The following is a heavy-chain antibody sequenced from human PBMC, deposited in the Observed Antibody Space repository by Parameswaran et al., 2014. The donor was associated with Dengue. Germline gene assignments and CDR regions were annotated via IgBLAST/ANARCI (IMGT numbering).Heavy chain of an antibody. CDR3: ARTDYYFYYGIDL. V-gene: IGHV3-30*03. J-gene: IGHJ6*02. CDR2: ISNAGSKT. Sequence: VRQAPGKGLEWVALISNAGSKTYYADSVRGRFTISRDNSKNTFYLQMNNVGPEDTAVYYCARTDYYFYYGIDLWGQGATVTVSS.